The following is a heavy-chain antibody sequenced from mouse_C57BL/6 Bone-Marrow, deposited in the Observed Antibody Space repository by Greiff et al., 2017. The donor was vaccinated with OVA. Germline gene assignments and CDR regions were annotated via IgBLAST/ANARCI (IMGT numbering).Heavy chain of an antibody. CDR2: ISYDGSN. J-gene: IGHJ2*01. CDR1: GYSITSGYY. D-gene: IGHD2-2*01. V-gene: IGHV3-6*01. Sequence: EVKLQESGPGLVKPSQSLSLTCSVTGYSITSGYYWNWIRQFLGNKLEWMGYISYDGSNNYNPSLKNRISITRDTSKNQFFLKLNSVTTEDTATYYCARYGYDVDYWGQGTTLTVSS. CDR3: ARYGYDVDY.